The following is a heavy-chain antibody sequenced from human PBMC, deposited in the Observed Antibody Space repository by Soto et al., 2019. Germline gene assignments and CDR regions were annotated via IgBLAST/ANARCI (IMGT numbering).Heavy chain of an antibody. CDR3: AKGDSSGYIPDPIDS. D-gene: IGHD3-22*01. J-gene: IGHJ4*02. Sequence: QVQLVESGGGVVQPGRSLRLSCAVSGFTFSGFGMHWVRQAPGKGLECVAVISYEGSKKSYADSVKGRFTISRDNSKNTLSLQMNSLRADDTAVYYCAKGDSSGYIPDPIDSWGQGTLVTVSS. V-gene: IGHV3-30*18. CDR1: GFTFSGFG. CDR2: ISYEGSKK.